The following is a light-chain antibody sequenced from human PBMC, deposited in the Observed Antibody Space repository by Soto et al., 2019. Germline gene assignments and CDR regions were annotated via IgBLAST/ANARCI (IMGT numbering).Light chain of an antibody. V-gene: IGLV1-40*01. CDR3: RSYDSSLSGAV. CDR1: SSNIGAGYD. CDR2: GNS. Sequence: QSVLTQPPSVSGSPGQRVTISCTGTSSNIGAGYDVPWYQQLPGKAPKLIIYGNSNRPSGVPDRFSGSKSGNSASLAITGLQAEDEADYYCRSYDSSLSGAVFGGGTQLTVL. J-gene: IGLJ7*01.